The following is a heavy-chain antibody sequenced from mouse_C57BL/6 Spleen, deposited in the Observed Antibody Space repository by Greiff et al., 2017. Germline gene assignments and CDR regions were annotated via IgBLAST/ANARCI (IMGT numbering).Heavy chain of an antibody. V-gene: IGHV5-17*01. CDR3: ARKDYYGSSYLWYFDV. CDR2: ISSGSSTI. D-gene: IGHD1-1*01. CDR1: GFTFSDYG. J-gene: IGHJ1*03. Sequence: EVQLVESGGGLVKPGGSLKLSCAASGFTFSDYGMHWVRQAPEKGLEWVAYISSGSSTIYYADTVKGRFTISRDNAKNTLFLQMTSLRSEDTAMYYCARKDYYGSSYLWYFDVWGTGTTVTVSS.